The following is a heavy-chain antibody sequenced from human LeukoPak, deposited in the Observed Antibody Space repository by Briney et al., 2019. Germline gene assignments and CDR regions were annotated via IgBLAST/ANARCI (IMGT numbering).Heavy chain of an antibody. CDR1: GYSFTRNG. J-gene: IGHJ4*02. CDR2: ISTNGGNT. V-gene: IGHV1-18*01. D-gene: IGHD3-16*01. Sequence: ASVKVSCKPSGYSFTRNGISWVRQAAGQGVEWMGWISTNGGNTNYAQKFQDRVTLTTDTSTSTAYMELRSLRSENTAVYYCARDVNYAFDYWGQGTLVTVSS. CDR3: ARDVNYAFDY.